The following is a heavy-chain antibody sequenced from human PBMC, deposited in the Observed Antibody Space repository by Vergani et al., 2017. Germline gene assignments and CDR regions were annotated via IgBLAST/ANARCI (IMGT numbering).Heavy chain of an antibody. CDR1: GFTFSSYG. D-gene: IGHD6-19*01. V-gene: IGHV3-30*18. Sequence: QVQLVESGGGVVQPGRSLRLSCAASGFTFSSYGMHWVRQAPGKGLEWVAVISYDGSNKYYADSVKGRFTISRDNSKNTLYLQMNSLRAEDTAVYYSAKDTGYSSGWYADYWGQGTLVTVSS. J-gene: IGHJ4*02. CDR2: ISYDGSNK. CDR3: AKDTGYSSGWYADY.